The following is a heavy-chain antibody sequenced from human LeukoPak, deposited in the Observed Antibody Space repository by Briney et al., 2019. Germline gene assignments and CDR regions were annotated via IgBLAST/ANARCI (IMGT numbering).Heavy chain of an antibody. V-gene: IGHV4-34*01. CDR2: INQSGTT. D-gene: IGHD3-10*01. CDR3: AGGATPGVF. CDR1: GWSFSDYY. Sequence: PSETLSLTCAVYGWSFSDYYWNWIRQPPGKGLEWIGEINQSGTTNYNPSLKSRLTISLDTSKNHFSLKLTSATAADTALYYCAGGATPGVFWGQGILVTVSA. J-gene: IGHJ4*02.